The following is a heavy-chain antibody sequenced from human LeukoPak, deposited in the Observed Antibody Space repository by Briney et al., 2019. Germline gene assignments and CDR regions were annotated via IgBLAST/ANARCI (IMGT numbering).Heavy chain of an antibody. Sequence: GGSLRLSCAASGFTFRDAWMAWVRQAPGKGLEWLGRIKSRNDGGTTDYPAPVKGRFTISRDESKNTLYLQMNILDTEDTAVYYCTTDGGRYYHGGTYYYRSYTMDVWGQGTTVIVSS. J-gene: IGHJ6*02. D-gene: IGHD3-22*01. CDR3: TTDGGRYYHGGTYYYRSYTMDV. CDR2: IKSRNDGGTT. CDR1: GFTFRDAW. V-gene: IGHV3-15*01.